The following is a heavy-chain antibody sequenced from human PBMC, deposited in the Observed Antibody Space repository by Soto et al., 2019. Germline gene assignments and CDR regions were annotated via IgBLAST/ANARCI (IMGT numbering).Heavy chain of an antibody. CDR3: AKKVLPRGGNCFDP. Sequence: EVQLLESGGGLVQPGGSLRLSCTASGFTFSDYAMSWVRQAPGKGLQWVSTISGGGGATFYADSVKGRFTISRDNSKSTLYLQMNSLGADDPAVYYCAKKVLPRGGNCFDPWGQGTLVTVSS. D-gene: IGHD3-10*01. CDR1: GFTFSDYA. V-gene: IGHV3-23*01. J-gene: IGHJ5*02. CDR2: ISGGGGAT.